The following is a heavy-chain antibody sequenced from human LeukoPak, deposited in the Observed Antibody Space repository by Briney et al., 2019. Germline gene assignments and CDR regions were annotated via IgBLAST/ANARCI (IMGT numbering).Heavy chain of an antibody. Sequence: GGSLRLSCAASGFTFSSYWMSWVRQAPGKGLEWVANIKQDGSEKYYVDSVKGRFTISRDNAKNSLYLQMNSLRAEDTALYYCARDDWNAVYYYYYGMDVWGKGTTVTVSS. CDR1: GFTFSSYW. J-gene: IGHJ6*04. V-gene: IGHV3-7*03. CDR3: ARDDWNAVYYYYYGMDV. D-gene: IGHD1-1*01. CDR2: IKQDGSEK.